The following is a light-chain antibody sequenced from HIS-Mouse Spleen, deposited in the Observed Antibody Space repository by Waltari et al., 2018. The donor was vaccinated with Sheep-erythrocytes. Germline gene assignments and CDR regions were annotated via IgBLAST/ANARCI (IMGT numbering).Light chain of an antibody. CDR2: DVS. J-gene: IGLJ1*01. V-gene: IGLV2-11*01. CDR3: CSYAGSYNHV. CDR1: RSDGGGYNY. Sequence: QSALTQPRSVSGSPGQSVTISCTGTRSDGGGYNYVPWYQQHPGKAPKLMIYDVSKRPSGVPDRFSGSKSGNTASLTISGLQAEDEADYYCCSYAGSYNHVFATGTKVTVL.